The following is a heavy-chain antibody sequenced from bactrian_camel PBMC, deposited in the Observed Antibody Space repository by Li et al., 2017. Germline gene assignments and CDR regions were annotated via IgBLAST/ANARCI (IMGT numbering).Heavy chain of an antibody. J-gene: IGHJ4*01. CDR3: SKGNSGPSSTLTLE. CDR2: IDTGGTS. D-gene: IGHD2*01. Sequence: HVQLVESGGGSVQAGGTLRLSCAASGYSVAFMCMGWFRQAPGKEREGLGVIDTGGTSIYVDSVKGRFTISRDDAKNTLYLQLNSLKTEDTAMYYCSKGNSGPSSTLTLERGQGTQVTVS. CDR1: GYSVAFMC. V-gene: IGHV3S53*01.